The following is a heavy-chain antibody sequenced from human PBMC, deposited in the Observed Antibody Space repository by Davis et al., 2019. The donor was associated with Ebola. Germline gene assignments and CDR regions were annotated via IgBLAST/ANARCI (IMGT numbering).Heavy chain of an antibody. V-gene: IGHV3-66*01. CDR3: ACGSCYYYGMDV. CDR1: GFTVSSNY. Sequence: GESLKISCAASGFTVSSNYMSWVRQAPGKGLEWVSVIYSGGSTYYADSVKGRFTISRDNSKNTLYLQMNSLREEDTAVYYCACGSCYYYGMDVWGKGTTVTVSS. CDR2: IYSGGST. D-gene: IGHD2-15*01. J-gene: IGHJ6*04.